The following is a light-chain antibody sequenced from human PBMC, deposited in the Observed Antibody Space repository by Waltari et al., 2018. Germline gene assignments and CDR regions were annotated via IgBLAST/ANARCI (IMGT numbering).Light chain of an antibody. CDR3: CSYAGSYTVL. V-gene: IGLV2-11*01. CDR1: SNDVGGYNH. J-gene: IGLJ2*01. CDR2: DVF. Sequence: QSALTQPRSVSGSPEQSVTFSCTGTSNDVGGYNHVSWYQQSPGKAPNLMFYDVFNRPSGVPDRFSGSKSGNTASLTISGLQAEDEADYYCCSYAGSYTVLFGGGTKLTVL.